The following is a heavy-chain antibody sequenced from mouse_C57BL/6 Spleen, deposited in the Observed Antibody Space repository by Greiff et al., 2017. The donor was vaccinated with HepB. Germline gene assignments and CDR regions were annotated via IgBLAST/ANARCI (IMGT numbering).Heavy chain of an antibody. V-gene: IGHV1-39*01. CDR1: GYSFTDYN. CDR2: INPNYGTT. J-gene: IGHJ1*03. D-gene: IGHD4-1*01. CDR3: ASLLTGTRYFDV. Sequence: VHVKQSGPELVKPGASVKISCKASGYSFTDYNMNWVKQSNGKSLEWIGVINPNYGTTSYNQKFKGKATLTVDQSSSTAYMQLNSLTSEDSAVYYCASLLTGTRYFDVWGTGTTVTVSS.